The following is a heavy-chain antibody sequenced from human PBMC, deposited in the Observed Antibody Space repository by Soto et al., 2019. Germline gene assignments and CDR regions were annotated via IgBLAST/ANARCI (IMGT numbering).Heavy chain of an antibody. Sequence: PGGSLRLSCAASGFTFSSYSMNWVRQAPGKGLEWVSYISSSSSTIYYADSVKGRFTISRDNAKNSLYLQMNSLRDEDTAVYYCAREKSHSSSWYGKFKIHYGMDVWGQGTTVTVSS. CDR3: AREKSHSSSWYGKFKIHYGMDV. D-gene: IGHD6-13*01. V-gene: IGHV3-48*02. CDR1: GFTFSSYS. CDR2: ISSSSSTI. J-gene: IGHJ6*02.